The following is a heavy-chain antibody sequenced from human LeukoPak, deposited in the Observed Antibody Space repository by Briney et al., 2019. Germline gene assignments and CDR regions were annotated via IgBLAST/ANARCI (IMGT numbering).Heavy chain of an antibody. Sequence: GGSLRLSCAASGFTFSSYAMSWVRQAPGKGLEWVSAISGSGGGTYYADSVKGRFTISRDNSKNTLYLQMNSLRAEDTAVYYCAKSNYYGSGRPDYWGQGTLVTVSS. CDR3: AKSNYYGSGRPDY. CDR1: GFTFSSYA. J-gene: IGHJ4*02. V-gene: IGHV3-23*01. D-gene: IGHD3-10*01. CDR2: ISGSGGGT.